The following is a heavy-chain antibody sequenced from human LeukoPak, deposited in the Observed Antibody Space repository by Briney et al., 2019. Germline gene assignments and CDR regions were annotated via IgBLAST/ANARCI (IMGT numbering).Heavy chain of an antibody. D-gene: IGHD1-26*01. CDR2: IYYSGST. J-gene: IGHJ3*02. V-gene: IGHV4-39*01. CDR3: ARGSAPPRGFFDI. Sequence: SETLSLTCAVSGGSISSSNWWSWVRQPPGKGLEWIGSIYYSGSTYYNPSLKSRVTISVDTSKNQFSLKLSSVTAADTAVYYCARGSAPPRGFFDIWGQGTMVTVSS. CDR1: GGSISSSNW.